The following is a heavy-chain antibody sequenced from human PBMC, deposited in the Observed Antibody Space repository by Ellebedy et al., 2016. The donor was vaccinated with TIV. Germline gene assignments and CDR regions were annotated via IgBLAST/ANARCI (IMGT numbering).Heavy chain of an antibody. V-gene: IGHV3-43*01. D-gene: IGHD1/OR15-1a*01. CDR3: ATEQRKYFDY. Sequence: PGGSLRLSCEAPGFSFPDYTMHWVRQAPGKDLEWVSFITRDAGYTYYADTVKGRFTISRDNSRYSLYLHMSSLRTEDAAFYYCATEQRKYFDYWGQGTAVTVSS. CDR2: ITRDAGYT. J-gene: IGHJ4*02. CDR1: GFSFPDYT.